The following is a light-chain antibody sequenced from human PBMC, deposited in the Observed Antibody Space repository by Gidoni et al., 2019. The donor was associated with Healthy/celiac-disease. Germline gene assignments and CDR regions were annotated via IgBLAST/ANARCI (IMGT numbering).Light chain of an antibody. V-gene: IGLV1-40*01. CDR1: SSNIGAGYD. J-gene: IGLJ2*01. Sequence: QSVLTQPPSVSGAPWPRVTISCTGSSSNIGAGYDVHWYQQLPGTAPKLLIYGNSNRPSGVPDRFSGSKSGTSASLAITGLQAEDEADYYCQSYDSSLSGSGVFGGGTKLTVL. CDR3: QSYDSSLSGSGV. CDR2: GNS.